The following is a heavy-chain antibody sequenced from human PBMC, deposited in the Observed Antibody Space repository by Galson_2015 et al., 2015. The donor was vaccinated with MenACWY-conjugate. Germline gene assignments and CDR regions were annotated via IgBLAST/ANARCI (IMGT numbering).Heavy chain of an antibody. CDR3: ARSYGPGYDRKNYYMDV. CDR2: INSDGRST. D-gene: IGHD3-9*01. CDR1: GFTFSAYW. Sequence: SLRLSCAASGFTFSAYWMHWVRQAPGKGLVWVSRINSDGRSTSYADSVKGRFTISRDNAKNMLFLQMNSLKVEDTAVYYCARSYGPGYDRKNYYMDVWGRGTTVTVSS. J-gene: IGHJ6*03. V-gene: IGHV3-74*01.